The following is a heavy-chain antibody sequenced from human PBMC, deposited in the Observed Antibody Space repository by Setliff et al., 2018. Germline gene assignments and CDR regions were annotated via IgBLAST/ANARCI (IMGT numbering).Heavy chain of an antibody. CDR1: GYTFTDYG. D-gene: IGHD1-20*01. CDR3: ARDEIRPITPDY. V-gene: IGHV1-18*01. J-gene: IGHJ4*02. CDR2: IRASNDET. Sequence: ASVKVSCKTSGYTFTDYGISWVRQAPGQRLEWVGWIRASNDETGYAQKFRGRVTMTTDTSTSTAYMEMRSLTSDDTAVYYCARDEIRPITPDYWGQGTLVTVSS.